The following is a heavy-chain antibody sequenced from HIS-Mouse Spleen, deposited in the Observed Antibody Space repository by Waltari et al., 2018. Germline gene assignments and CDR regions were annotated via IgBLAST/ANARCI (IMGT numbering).Heavy chain of an antibody. J-gene: IGHJ4*02. D-gene: IGHD6-6*01. CDR3: VYRPFYSSSSYYFDY. V-gene: IGHV3-30*04. CDR1: GFTFSSYA. Sequence: QVQLVESGGGVVQPGRSLRLSCAASGFTFSSYAMHWARQAPGKGLEWVAVISYDGSNKYYADSVKGRFTISRDNSKNTLYLQMNSLRAEDTAVYYCVYRPFYSSSSYYFDYWGQGTLVTVSS. CDR2: ISYDGSNK.